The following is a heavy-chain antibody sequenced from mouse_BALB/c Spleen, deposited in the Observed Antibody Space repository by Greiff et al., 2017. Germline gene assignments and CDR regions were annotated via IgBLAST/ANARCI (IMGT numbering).Heavy chain of an antibody. V-gene: IGHV5-4*02. CDR2: ISDGGSYT. Sequence: EVNVVESGGGLVKPGGSLKLSCAASGFTFSDYYMYWVRQTPEKRLEWVATISDGGSYTYYPDSVKGRFTISRDNAKNNLYLQMSSLKSEDTAMYYCARGLPTMDYWGQGTSVTVSS. CDR1: GFTFSDYY. J-gene: IGHJ4*01. CDR3: ARGLPTMDY. D-gene: IGHD1-2*01.